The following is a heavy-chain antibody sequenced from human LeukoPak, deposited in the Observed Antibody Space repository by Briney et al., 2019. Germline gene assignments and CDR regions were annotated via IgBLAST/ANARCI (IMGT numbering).Heavy chain of an antibody. V-gene: IGHV4-4*07. CDR1: GGSISSYY. J-gene: IGHJ4*02. D-gene: IGHD3-22*01. Sequence: SETLSLTCTVSGGSISSYYWSWIRQPAGKGLEWIGRIYTSGSTNYNPSLKSRVTMTVDTSKNQFSLKLSSVTAADTAVYYCARANPLYDSSGHYFPDAYYFDYWGQGTLVTVSS. CDR2: IYTSGST. CDR3: ARANPLYDSSGHYFPDAYYFDY.